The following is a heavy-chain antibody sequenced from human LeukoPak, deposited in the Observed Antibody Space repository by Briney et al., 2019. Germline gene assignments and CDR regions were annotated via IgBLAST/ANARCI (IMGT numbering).Heavy chain of an antibody. J-gene: IGHJ5*02. CDR3: ARGVVGATSKNWFDP. D-gene: IGHD1-26*01. CDR2: INAGNGNT. Sequence: GASVKVSCKASGYTFTSYAMHWVRQAPGQRLEWMGWINAGNGNTKYSQKFQGRVTITRDTSASTAYMELSSLRSEDTAVYYCARGVVGATSKNWFDPWGQGTLVTVSS. CDR1: GYTFTSYA. V-gene: IGHV1-3*01.